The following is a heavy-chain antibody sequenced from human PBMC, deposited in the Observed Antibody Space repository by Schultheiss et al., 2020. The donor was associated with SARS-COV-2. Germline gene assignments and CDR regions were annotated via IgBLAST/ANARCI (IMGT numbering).Heavy chain of an antibody. Sequence: ASVKVSCKASGYTFTSYGISWVRQAPGQGLEWMGWISAYNGNTNYAQKLQGRVTMTTDTSTSTAYMELRSLRSDDTAVYYCASTVTAGVAFDIWGQGTMVTVAS. CDR1: GYTFTSYG. J-gene: IGHJ3*02. CDR2: ISAYNGNT. V-gene: IGHV1-18*01. D-gene: IGHD2-21*02. CDR3: ASTVTAGVAFDI.